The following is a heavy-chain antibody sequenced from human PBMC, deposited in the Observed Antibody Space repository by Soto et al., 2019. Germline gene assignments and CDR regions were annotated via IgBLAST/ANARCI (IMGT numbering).Heavy chain of an antibody. Sequence: QITLKESGPTLVKPTQTLTLTCTFSGFSLSTSGVGVGWIRQPPGKALEWLALIYWDDDKRYSPSLKSRLTITKDTSKNQAVLTMTNMDPVDTATYYCARRRSGSGWHQPVWFDPWGQGTLVTVSS. CDR1: GFSLSTSGVG. CDR2: IYWDDDK. V-gene: IGHV2-5*02. CDR3: ARRRSGSGWHQPVWFDP. D-gene: IGHD6-19*01. J-gene: IGHJ5*02.